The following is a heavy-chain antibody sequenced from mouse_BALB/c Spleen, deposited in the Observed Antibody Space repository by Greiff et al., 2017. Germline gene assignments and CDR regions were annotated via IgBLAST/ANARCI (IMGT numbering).Heavy chain of an antibody. CDR2: INPYNDGT. CDR3: ARDYYGSSYAMDY. D-gene: IGHD1-1*01. V-gene: IGHV1-14*01. Sequence: VHVKQSGPELVKPGASVKMSCKASGYTFTSYVMHWVKQKPGQGLEWIGYINPYNDGTKYNEKFKGKATLTSDKSSSTAYMELSSLTSEDSAVYYCARDYYGSSYAMDYWGQGTSVTVSS. J-gene: IGHJ4*01. CDR1: GYTFTSYV.